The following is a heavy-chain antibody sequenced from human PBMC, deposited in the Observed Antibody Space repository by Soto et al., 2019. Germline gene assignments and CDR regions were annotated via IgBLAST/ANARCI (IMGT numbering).Heavy chain of an antibody. J-gene: IGHJ3*02. CDR2: INHSGST. CDR3: ARGDCSGGSCYSRLHAFDI. D-gene: IGHD2-15*01. V-gene: IGHV4-34*01. Sequence: QVQLQQWGAGLLKPSETLSLTCAVYGGSFSGYYWSWIRQPPGKGLEWVGEINHSGSTNYNPSLKSRVTIAVDTSKSQFSLKLSSVTAADTAVYYCARGDCSGGSCYSRLHAFDIWGQGTMVTVSS. CDR1: GGSFSGYY.